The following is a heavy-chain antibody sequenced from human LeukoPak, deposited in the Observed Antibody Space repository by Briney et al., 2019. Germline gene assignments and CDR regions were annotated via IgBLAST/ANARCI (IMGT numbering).Heavy chain of an antibody. Sequence: GGSLRLSCAASGFTFSSYAMHWVRQAPGKRLEWVAVISYDGSNKYYADSVKGRFTISRDNSKNTLYLQMNSLRTEDTAVHYCARDTGYYYDSSGRGFDYWGQGTLVTVSS. J-gene: IGHJ4*02. V-gene: IGHV3-30-3*01. CDR2: ISYDGSNK. CDR3: ARDTGYYYDSSGRGFDY. D-gene: IGHD3-22*01. CDR1: GFTFSSYA.